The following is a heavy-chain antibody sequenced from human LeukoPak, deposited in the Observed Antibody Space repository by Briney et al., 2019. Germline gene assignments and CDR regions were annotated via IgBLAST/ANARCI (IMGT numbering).Heavy chain of an antibody. CDR1: GGSISSSNW. Sequence: PSGTLSLTCAVAGGSISSSNWGSGVRQPPGKGLEWIGETYHSARTNYNPSLKSRVTISVDKSKNQFSLKLRSVTAADTAVYYCARGDYGDYFFAYWGQGSLVTVP. CDR3: ARGDYGDYFFAY. J-gene: IGHJ4*02. V-gene: IGHV4-4*02. D-gene: IGHD4-17*01. CDR2: TYHSART.